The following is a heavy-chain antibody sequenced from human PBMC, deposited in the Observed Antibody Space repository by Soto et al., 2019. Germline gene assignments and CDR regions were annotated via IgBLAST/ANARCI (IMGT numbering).Heavy chain of an antibody. CDR1: GGSISSHF. CDR2: IYYSGST. J-gene: IGHJ4*02. D-gene: IGHD6-19*01. Sequence: PSETLSLTCSVSGGSISSHFWSWIRQPPGKGLEWIGYIYYSGSTNYNPSLKSRVTMTRDTSISTAYMELSRLRSDDTAVYYCARDQEFVKVAGLIDYWGQGTLVTVSS. CDR3: ARDQEFVKVAGLIDY. V-gene: IGHV4-59*11.